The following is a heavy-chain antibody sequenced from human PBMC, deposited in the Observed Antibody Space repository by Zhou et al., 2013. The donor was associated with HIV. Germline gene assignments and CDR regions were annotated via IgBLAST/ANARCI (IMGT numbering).Heavy chain of an antibody. D-gene: IGHD5-18*01. CDR3: LREITGNTAMLF. CDR2: IYTRGGT. J-gene: IGHJ4*02. Sequence: QVQLQESGPGLVKPSETLSLTCTVSAGSISGYYWSWIRQPPGKGLEWIGYIYTRGGTNYNPSLKSRVTISADTSKNQFSLKLISVTAADTAVYYLLREITGNTAMLFWSQGTLVTGLL. CDR1: AGSISGYY. V-gene: IGHV4-4*09.